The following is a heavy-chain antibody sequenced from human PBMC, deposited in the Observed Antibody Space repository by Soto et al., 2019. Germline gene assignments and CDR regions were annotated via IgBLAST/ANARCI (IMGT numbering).Heavy chain of an antibody. CDR1: GGSISSSNW. V-gene: IGHV4-4*02. D-gene: IGHD5-12*01. CDR2: ISHSGST. J-gene: IGHJ4*02. CDR3: ASVEMAPFDY. Sequence: QVHLQESGPGLVKPSGTLSLTCAVSGGSISSSNWWSWVRQPPGEGLERIGEISHSGSTNYNPSLKSRVTISVDESKNQFALKVSSVTGADTAVYYCASVEMAPFDYWGQGTLVTVSS.